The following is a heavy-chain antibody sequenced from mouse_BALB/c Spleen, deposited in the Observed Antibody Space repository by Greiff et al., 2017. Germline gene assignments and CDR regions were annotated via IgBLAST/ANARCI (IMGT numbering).Heavy chain of an antibody. V-gene: IGHV3-2*02. CDR1: GYSITSDYA. D-gene: IGHD1-1*01. Sequence: EVKLVESGPGLVKPSQSLSLTCTVSGYSITSDYAWNWIRQFPGNQLEWMGYISYSGSTSYNPSLKSRISITRDTSKNQFFLQLNSVTTEDTATYYCARGPITTVVADYWGQGTTLTVSS. CDR3: ARGPITTVVADY. J-gene: IGHJ2*01. CDR2: ISYSGST.